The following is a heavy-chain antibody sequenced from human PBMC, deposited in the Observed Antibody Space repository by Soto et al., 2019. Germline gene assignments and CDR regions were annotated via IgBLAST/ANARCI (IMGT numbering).Heavy chain of an antibody. V-gene: IGHV3-23*01. J-gene: IGHJ4*02. D-gene: IGHD6-19*01. Sequence: GGSLRLSCAASGFTFSSYAMSWVRQAPGKGLEWVSGSSGSGSTTYYADSVKGRFTISRDNSKNTLYLQMNSLRAEDTAVYYCAKDRKSGSGWYWDYWGQGTLVTVSS. CDR2: SSGSGSTT. CDR1: GFTFSSYA. CDR3: AKDRKSGSGWYWDY.